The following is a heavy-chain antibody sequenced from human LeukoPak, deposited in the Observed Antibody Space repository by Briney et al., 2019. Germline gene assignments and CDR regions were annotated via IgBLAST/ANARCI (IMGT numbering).Heavy chain of an antibody. CDR3: AKAYGSTYYYGMDV. J-gene: IGHJ6*02. D-gene: IGHD3-10*01. CDR1: GFTFSSYA. Sequence: PGGSLRLSCAASGFTFSSYAMSWVRQAPGKGLEWVSGISGSGGTTYYADSVKGRFTISRDNSKNTLYLQMNSLRADDTAVYYCAKAYGSTYYYGMDVWGQGTTVTVFS. V-gene: IGHV3-23*01. CDR2: ISGSGGTT.